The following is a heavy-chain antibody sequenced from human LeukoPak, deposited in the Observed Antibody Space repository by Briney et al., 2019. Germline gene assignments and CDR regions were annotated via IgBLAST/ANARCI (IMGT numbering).Heavy chain of an antibody. J-gene: IGHJ4*02. D-gene: IGHD3-10*01. CDR1: GGSISSGGYY. V-gene: IGHV4-31*03. CDR2: IHYSGST. Sequence: SQTLSLTCTVSGGSISSGGYYWRWIRQHPGKGLEWIGYIHYSGSTYYTASLKSRITISVATSKNQFALKLNSVTAADTAVYYCARVIVLRGRHIDSWGQGTLVTVSS. CDR3: ARVIVLRGRHIDS.